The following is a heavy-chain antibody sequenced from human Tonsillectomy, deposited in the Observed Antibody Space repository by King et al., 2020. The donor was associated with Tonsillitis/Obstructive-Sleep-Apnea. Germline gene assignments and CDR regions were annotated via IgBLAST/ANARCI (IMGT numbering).Heavy chain of an antibody. CDR2: VTGSGGST. CDR1: GFTFRDYA. D-gene: IGHD2-15*01. CDR3: AKDRQARRGYCSGGSCYHDAFDM. J-gene: IGHJ3*02. V-gene: IGHV3-23*04. Sequence: VQLVESGGGLVQPGGSLRLSCAASGFTFRDYAFSWVRQAPGKGLEWFSVVTGSGGSTHYADSVKGRFTISSDNSNNTVYLQMNSLRAEDTAVYYCAKDRQARRGYCSGGSCYHDAFDMWGQGTRVTVPS.